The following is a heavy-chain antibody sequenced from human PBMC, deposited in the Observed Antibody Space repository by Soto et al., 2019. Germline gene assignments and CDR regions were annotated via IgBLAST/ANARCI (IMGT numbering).Heavy chain of an antibody. D-gene: IGHD3-10*01. CDR1: GFTFSSYD. V-gene: IGHV3-30*18. CDR2: ILYTGSNK. CDR3: AKDRSGSYAFDI. Sequence: GGSLRLSCAASGFTFSSYDMHWVRQAPGKGLEWVAVILYTGSNKYFADSVKGRFTISRDNSKNTLYLQMNSLRAEGTAVYYCAKDRSGSYAFDIWGQGTMVTVSS. J-gene: IGHJ3*02.